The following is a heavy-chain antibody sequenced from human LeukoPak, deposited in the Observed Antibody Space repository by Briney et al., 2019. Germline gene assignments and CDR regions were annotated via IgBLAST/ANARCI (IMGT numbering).Heavy chain of an antibody. CDR1: GGSISSYY. V-gene: IGHV4-4*07. CDR2: IYTSGST. J-gene: IGHJ3*02. Sequence: SETLSLTCTVSGGSISSYYWSWIRQPAGKGLEWIGRIYTSGSTNYNPSLKSRVTMSVDTSKNQFSLKLSSVTAADTAVYYCARDLAVTMVRGVIGRAFDIWGQGTMVTVSS. CDR3: ARDLAVTMVRGVIGRAFDI. D-gene: IGHD3-10*01.